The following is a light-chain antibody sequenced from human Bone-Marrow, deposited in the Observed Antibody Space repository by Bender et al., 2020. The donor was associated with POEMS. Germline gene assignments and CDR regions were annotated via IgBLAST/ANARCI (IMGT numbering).Light chain of an antibody. V-gene: IGLV3-1*01. CDR1: QLGDQY. CDR2: EDN. J-gene: IGLJ3*02. CDR3: YSASDNILV. Sequence: SYGLTQPPSVSVSPGHTANITCSGDQLGDQYASWYQLKPGQSPVLVIYEDNKRPSGIPERFSGSNSGNIATLTISGTQVEDEADYFCYSASDNILVFGGGTKLTVL.